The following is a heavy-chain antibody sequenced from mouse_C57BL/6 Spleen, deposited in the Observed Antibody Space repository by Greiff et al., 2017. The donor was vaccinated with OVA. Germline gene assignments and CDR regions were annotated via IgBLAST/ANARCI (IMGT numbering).Heavy chain of an antibody. CDR2: IDPSDSYT. D-gene: IGHD3-2*02. J-gene: IGHJ4*01. CDR1: GYTFTSYW. V-gene: IGHV1-50*01. CDR3: ARGGRSSGYDYAMDY. Sequence: QVQLQQPGAELVKPGASVKLSCKASGYTFTSYWMQWVKQRPGQGLEWIGEIDPSDSYTNYNQKFKGKATLTVDTSSSTAYMQLSSLTSEDSAVYYCARGGRSSGYDYAMDYWGQGTSVTVSS.